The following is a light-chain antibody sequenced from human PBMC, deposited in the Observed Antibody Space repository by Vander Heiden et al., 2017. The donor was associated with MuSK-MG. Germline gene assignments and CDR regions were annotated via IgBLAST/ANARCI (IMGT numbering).Light chain of an antibody. CDR3: QQDNNWPPWT. Sequence: EIVMTQSPATLSVSPGERATLSCRASQSVSSNLAWYQQKPGQAPRLLIYGASTRATGIPARFSGSGYGTEFTLTISSRQSEDFAVYYCQQDNNWPPWTFGQRTKVEIK. J-gene: IGKJ1*01. CDR1: QSVSSN. CDR2: GAS. V-gene: IGKV3-15*01.